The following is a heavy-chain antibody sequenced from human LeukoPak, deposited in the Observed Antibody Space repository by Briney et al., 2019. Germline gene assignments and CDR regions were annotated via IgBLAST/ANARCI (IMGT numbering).Heavy chain of an antibody. Sequence: GGSLRLFCEASGFTFSSYSMNWVRQAPGKGLEWVSYISRSSSTIYYADYVKGRFTISRDNAKNSLYLQMNSLRDEDTAVYYCARDGDGGLGSDYWGQGTLVTV. D-gene: IGHD4-23*01. J-gene: IGHJ4*02. CDR3: ARDGDGGLGSDY. CDR1: GFTFSSYS. CDR2: ISRSSSTI. V-gene: IGHV3-48*02.